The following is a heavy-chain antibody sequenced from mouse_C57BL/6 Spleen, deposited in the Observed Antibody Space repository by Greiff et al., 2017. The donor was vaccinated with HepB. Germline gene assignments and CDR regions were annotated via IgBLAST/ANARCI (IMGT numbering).Heavy chain of an antibody. J-gene: IGHJ2*01. Sequence: QVQLQQSGAELVKPGASVKISCKASGYAFSSYWMNWVKQRPGKGLEWIGQIYPGDGDTNYNGKFKGTATLTADKSSSTAYMQLSSLTSEDSAVYFCARYYLGVYFDYWGQGTTLTVSS. V-gene: IGHV1-80*01. D-gene: IGHD1-1*01. CDR2: IYPGDGDT. CDR3: ARYYLGVYFDY. CDR1: GYAFSSYW.